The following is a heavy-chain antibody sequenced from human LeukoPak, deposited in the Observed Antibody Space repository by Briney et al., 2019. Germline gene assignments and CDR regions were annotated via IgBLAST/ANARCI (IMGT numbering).Heavy chain of an antibody. Sequence: GRSLRLSCAASGFNFNDYAMHWVRQAPGKGLEYVASFSYDGSNKFYADSVKGRFTISRDNSKNVMSLQMNSLRADDSAIFYCVSTPGDFLRTGPDYWGQGTLVTVSS. D-gene: IGHD2/OR15-2a*01. J-gene: IGHJ4*02. CDR2: FSYDGSNK. CDR1: GFNFNDYA. V-gene: IGHV3-30-3*01. CDR3: VSTPGDFLRTGPDY.